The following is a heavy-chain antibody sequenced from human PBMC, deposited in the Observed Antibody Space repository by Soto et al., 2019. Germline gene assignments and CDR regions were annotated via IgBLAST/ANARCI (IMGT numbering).Heavy chain of an antibody. D-gene: IGHD6-19*01. J-gene: IGHJ5*02. CDR2: INHSGST. CDR1: GGSFSGYY. V-gene: IGHV4-34*01. CDR3: ARGRSSGWYWNWFDP. Sequence: SETLSLTCAVYGGSFSGYYWSWIRQPPGRGLEWIGEINHSGSTNYNPSLKSRVTISVDTSENQFSLKLSSVTAADTAVYYCARGRSSGWYWNWFDPWGQGTLVTVSS.